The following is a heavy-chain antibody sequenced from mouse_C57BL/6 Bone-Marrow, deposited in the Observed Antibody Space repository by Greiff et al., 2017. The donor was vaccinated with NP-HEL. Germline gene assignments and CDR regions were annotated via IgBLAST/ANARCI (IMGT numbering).Heavy chain of an antibody. CDR1: GYSFTGYY. CDR3: ARSGSSRMDY. D-gene: IGHD1-1*01. V-gene: IGHV1-42*01. Sequence: EVQLQQSGPELVKPGASVKISCKASGYSFTGYYMNWVKQSPEKSLEWIGEINPSTGGTTYNQKFKAKATLTVDKSSSTAYMQLKSLTSEDSAVYYCARSGSSRMDYWGQGTSVTVSS. CDR2: INPSTGGT. J-gene: IGHJ4*01.